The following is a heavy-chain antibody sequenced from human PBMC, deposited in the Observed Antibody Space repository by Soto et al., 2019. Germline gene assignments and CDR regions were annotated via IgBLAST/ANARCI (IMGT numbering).Heavy chain of an antibody. V-gene: IGHV1-46*03. J-gene: IGHJ4*02. D-gene: IGHD2-21*02. CDR1: GYTVTRHY. CDR2: IDPSGGST. Sequence: QVQLVQSGAEVKKPGASVKASCKASGYTVTRHYMHWVRQAPGQGLEWMGIIDPSGGSTTYAQKFQDRVTMTRDMSTRTAYMELSSLRSDDTAIYYCTRGSTVVTLDYFDSWGQGTLVTVSS. CDR3: TRGSTVVTLDYFDS.